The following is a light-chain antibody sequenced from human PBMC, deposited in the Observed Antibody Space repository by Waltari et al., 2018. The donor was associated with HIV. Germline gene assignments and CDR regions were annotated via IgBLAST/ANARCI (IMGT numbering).Light chain of an antibody. V-gene: IGLV2-18*02. J-gene: IGLJ1*01. CDR2: GVS. CDR3: NSYTSSSTYV. Sequence: QSALTQPPSVSGSPGQSVTISCSGTSSDVGRYNRVSWYQQPPGTAPKLMIYGVSNRPSGVPDRFSGSKSGNPDSLTISGLQAEDEAVYYCNSYTSSSTYVFGAGTHVTVL. CDR1: SSDVGRYNR.